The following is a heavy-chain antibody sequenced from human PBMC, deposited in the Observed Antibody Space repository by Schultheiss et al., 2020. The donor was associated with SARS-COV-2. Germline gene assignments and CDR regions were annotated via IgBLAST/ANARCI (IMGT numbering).Heavy chain of an antibody. CDR3: ARVPYYPGGAFDI. V-gene: IGHV4-34*12. CDR1: DGSFSDYY. Sequence: SETLSLTCAVSDGSFSDYYWTWIRQPPGKGLEWIGEIIHSGSTNYNPSLKSRVTISVDTAKNQFSLKLTSVTAADTSLYYCARVPYYPGGAFDIWGQGTMVTVSS. CDR2: IIHSGST. J-gene: IGHJ3*02. D-gene: IGHD1-26*01.